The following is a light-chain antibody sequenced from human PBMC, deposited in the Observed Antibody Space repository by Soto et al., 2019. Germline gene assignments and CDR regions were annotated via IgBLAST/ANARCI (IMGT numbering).Light chain of an antibody. V-gene: IGKV1-6*01. Sequence: AIQMTQSPSSLSASVGDRVTITCRASQGIRIDLGWYQQKPGKAPKLLIYAASTLQTGVPSRFIGSGSGTDFTLTISSLQPEDFATYYCLQDYNFPWTFGQGTKVEIK. CDR1: QGIRID. CDR3: LQDYNFPWT. J-gene: IGKJ1*01. CDR2: AAS.